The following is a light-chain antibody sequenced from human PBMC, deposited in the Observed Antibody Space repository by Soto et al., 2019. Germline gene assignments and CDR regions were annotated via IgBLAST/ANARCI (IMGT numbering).Light chain of an antibody. Sequence: EIVITQSPATLSVYPGDTATLSCRASQSVSSTLAWSQQQPGQAPRLLIYGASTRATGIPARFSGSGSGTDFTPTISSPQSEDFGVYYCQPYNNWHPWTFGQGNKVEI. CDR2: GAS. V-gene: IGKV3-15*01. CDR1: QSVSST. J-gene: IGKJ1*01. CDR3: QPYNNWHPWT.